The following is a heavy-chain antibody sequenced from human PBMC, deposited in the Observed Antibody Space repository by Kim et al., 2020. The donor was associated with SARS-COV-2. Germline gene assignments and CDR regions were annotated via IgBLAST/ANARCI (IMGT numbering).Heavy chain of an antibody. J-gene: IGHJ4*02. CDR1: GFTFSSYA. CDR3: AKQTTTSCYSPGDF. Sequence: GGSLRLSCAASGFTFSSYAMSWVRQVPGKGLEWVSAFSASGDGAYYADSVKGRFTISRDNSKNTLYLQMNSLRAEDTAIYYCAKQTTTSCYSPGDFWGQGTLVTVSS. V-gene: IGHV3-23*01. CDR2: FSASGDGA. D-gene: IGHD2-2*02.